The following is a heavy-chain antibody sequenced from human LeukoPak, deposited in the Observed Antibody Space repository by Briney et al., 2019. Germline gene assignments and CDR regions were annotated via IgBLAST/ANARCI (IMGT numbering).Heavy chain of an antibody. CDR2: ISSSGSTM. Sequence: GGSLRLSCAASGFTFSSYEMNWVRQAPGKGLEWVSYISSSGSTMYYADSVKGRFTISRDNAKNSLYLQMNSLRAEDTAVYYCARDETVTTNYYYYGMDVWGKGTTVTVSS. J-gene: IGHJ6*04. V-gene: IGHV3-48*03. D-gene: IGHD4-17*01. CDR3: ARDETVTTNYYYYGMDV. CDR1: GFTFSSYE.